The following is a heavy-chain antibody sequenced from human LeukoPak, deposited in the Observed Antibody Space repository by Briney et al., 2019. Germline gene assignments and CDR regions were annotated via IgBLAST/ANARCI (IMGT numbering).Heavy chain of an antibody. CDR1: GGSFSGYY. D-gene: IGHD1-26*01. CDR2: INHSGST. J-gene: IGHJ4*02. Sequence: ASETLSLTCAVYGGSFSGYYWSWISQPPGKGLEWIGEINHSGSTNYNPSLKSRVTISVDTSKNQFSLKLSSVTAADTAVYYCASRGIVGATLDYWGQGTLVTVSS. CDR3: ASRGIVGATLDY. V-gene: IGHV4-34*01.